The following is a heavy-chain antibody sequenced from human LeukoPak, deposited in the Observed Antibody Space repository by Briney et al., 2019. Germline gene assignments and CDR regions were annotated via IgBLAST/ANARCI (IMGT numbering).Heavy chain of an antibody. CDR2: IYTSGST. Sequence: PSETLSLTCTVSGGSISSYYWSWIRQPAGKGLEWIGRIYTSGSTNYNPSLKSRVTISADTSKNQFSLKLSSVTAADTAVYYCARGYCSSTSCYRVNYYYYYMDVWGKGTTVTVSS. CDR3: ARGYCSSTSCYRVNYYYYYMDV. V-gene: IGHV4-4*07. J-gene: IGHJ6*03. CDR1: GGSISSYY. D-gene: IGHD2-2*02.